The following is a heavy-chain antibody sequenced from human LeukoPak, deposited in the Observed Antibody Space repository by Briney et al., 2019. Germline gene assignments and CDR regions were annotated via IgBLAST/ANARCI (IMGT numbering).Heavy chain of an antibody. CDR2: IIPIFGTA. CDR3: ARAYCSGGSCYSEHFDY. V-gene: IGHV1-69*13. Sequence: SVKVSCKASGDTFSSYAISWVRQAPGQGLEWMGGIIPIFGTANYAQKFQGRVTITADESTSTAYMELSSLRSEDTAVYYCARAYCSGGSCYSEHFDYWGQGTLVTVSS. D-gene: IGHD2-15*01. J-gene: IGHJ4*02. CDR1: GDTFSSYA.